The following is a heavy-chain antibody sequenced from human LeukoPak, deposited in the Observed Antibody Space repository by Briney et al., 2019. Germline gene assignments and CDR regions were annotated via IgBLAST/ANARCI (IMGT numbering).Heavy chain of an antibody. D-gene: IGHD6-19*01. CDR3: AKAVAGPYFDY. J-gene: IGHJ4*02. V-gene: IGHV3-74*01. Sequence: PPGGSLRLSCAASGFTLSSYWMYWVRQAPGKWLMWVSRINSDGSITNYADSVKGRFTISRDNAKNTLYLQMNSLRAEDTAVYYCAKAVAGPYFDYWGQGTLVTVSS. CDR1: GFTLSSYW. CDR2: INSDGSIT.